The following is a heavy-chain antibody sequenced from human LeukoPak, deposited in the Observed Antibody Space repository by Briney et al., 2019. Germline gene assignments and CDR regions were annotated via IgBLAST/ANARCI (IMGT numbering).Heavy chain of an antibody. Sequence: HPGGSLRLSCAASGFTFSTYSMHWVRQAPGKGLVWVSHINSDGSIRDYADSVKGRFTISRDNAKNTLYVQMTSLRAEDTALYYCATQSGGRVYWGQGTLVTVSS. D-gene: IGHD1-1*01. CDR1: GFTFSTYS. CDR2: INSDGSIR. J-gene: IGHJ4*02. V-gene: IGHV3-74*01. CDR3: ATQSGGRVY.